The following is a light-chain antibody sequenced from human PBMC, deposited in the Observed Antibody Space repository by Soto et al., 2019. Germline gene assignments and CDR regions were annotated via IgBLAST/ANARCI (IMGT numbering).Light chain of an antibody. V-gene: IGKV1-39*01. CDR1: QSINTY. CDR3: QQSYYTPLT. Sequence: DIQMTQSPSSLSASLGDRVTITCRPSQSINTYLNWYQQKPGKAPKLLIFAASSLHSGVPSRFSGSGSGTEFTLTISSLQPEDFATYYCQQSYYTPLTFGGGTRVQIK. J-gene: IGKJ4*01. CDR2: AAS.